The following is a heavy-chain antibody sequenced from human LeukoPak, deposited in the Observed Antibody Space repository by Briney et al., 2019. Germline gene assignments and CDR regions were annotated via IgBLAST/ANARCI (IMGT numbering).Heavy chain of an antibody. J-gene: IGHJ4*02. V-gene: IGHV4-34*01. CDR2: INHSGST. CDR1: GGSFSGYY. D-gene: IGHD3-10*01. Sequence: PSETLSLTCAVYGGSFSGYYWSWLRQPPGKGLEWIGEINHSGSTNYNPSLKSRVTISVDTSKNQFSLKLSSVTAADTAVYYCARASHYYGSGSSYFDYWGQGTLVTVSS. CDR3: ARASHYYGSGSSYFDY.